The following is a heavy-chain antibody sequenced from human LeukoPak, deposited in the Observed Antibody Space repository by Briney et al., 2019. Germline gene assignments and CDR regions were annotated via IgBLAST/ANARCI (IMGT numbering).Heavy chain of an antibody. CDR3: ARSPVVTASWDAFDI. D-gene: IGHD2-21*02. V-gene: IGHV4-34*01. CDR2: INHSGST. J-gene: IGHJ3*02. Sequence: PSETLSLTCAVYGGSFIGYYWSWIRQPPGKGLEWIGEINHSGSTNYNPSLKSRVTISVDTSKTQFSLKLSSVTAADTAVYYCARSPVVTASWDAFDIWGQGTMVTVSS. CDR1: GGSFIGYY.